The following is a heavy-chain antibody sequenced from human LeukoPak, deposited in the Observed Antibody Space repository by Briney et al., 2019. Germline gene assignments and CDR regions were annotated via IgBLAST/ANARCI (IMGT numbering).Heavy chain of an antibody. V-gene: IGHV3-20*04. D-gene: IGHD6-13*01. CDR3: ARDLMGIAYRGAFYY. J-gene: IGHJ4*02. Sequence: GGSLRLSCAASGFTFDDYAMNWVRQAPGKGLEWVSGINWNGGSTGYADSVKGRFTISRDNAKNSLYLQMNSLRAEDTAVYYCARDLMGIAYRGAFYYWGQGTLVTVSS. CDR2: INWNGGST. CDR1: GFTFDDYA.